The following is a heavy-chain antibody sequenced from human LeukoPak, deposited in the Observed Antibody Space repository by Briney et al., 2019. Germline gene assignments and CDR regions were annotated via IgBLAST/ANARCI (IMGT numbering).Heavy chain of an antibody. CDR2: IKHDGSEK. CDR1: GFTFTNYF. J-gene: IGHJ4*02. V-gene: IGHV3-7*01. CDR3: ATDRGWRTSGYYLYYFEY. D-gene: IGHD3-3*01. Sequence: PGGSLRLSCAASGFTFTNYFMSWVRQAPGKGLEWVASIKHDGSEKYYMDSVRGRFTISRDNTMNSLYLQMSSLRAEDTAVYYCATDRGWRTSGYYLYYFEYWGQGTLVTFSS.